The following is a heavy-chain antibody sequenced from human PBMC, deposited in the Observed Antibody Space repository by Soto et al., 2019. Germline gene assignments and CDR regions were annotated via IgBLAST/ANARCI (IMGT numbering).Heavy chain of an antibody. V-gene: IGHV4-39*07. CDR3: AGTAMARSAIDY. CDR2: IYYSGST. Sequence: SETLSLTCTVSGGSISSSSYYWGWIRQPPGKGLEWIGSIYYSGSTYYNPSLKSRVTISVDTSKNQFSLKLSSVTAADTAVYYCAGTAMARSAIDYWGQGTLVTVSS. CDR1: GGSISSSSYY. J-gene: IGHJ4*02. D-gene: IGHD5-18*01.